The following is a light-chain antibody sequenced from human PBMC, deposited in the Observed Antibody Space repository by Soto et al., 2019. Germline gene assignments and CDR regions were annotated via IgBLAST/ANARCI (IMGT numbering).Light chain of an antibody. Sequence: EVVMTQSPATLSVSPGEGATLSCRASQGIGDTLAWYQHKPGQSPRLLIYNASTRATGLPARFSGSGSGTDFTLTISSLQPEDFATYYCLQHRHYPLTFGGGTKVDIK. J-gene: IGKJ4*01. CDR2: NAS. CDR1: QGIGDT. CDR3: LQHRHYPLT. V-gene: IGKV3D-15*01.